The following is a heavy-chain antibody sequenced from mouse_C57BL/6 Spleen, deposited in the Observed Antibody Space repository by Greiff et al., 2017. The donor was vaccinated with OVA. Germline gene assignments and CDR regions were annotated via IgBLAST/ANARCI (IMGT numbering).Heavy chain of an antibody. CDR2: IYPGDGDT. Sequence: VQLQQSGAELVKPGASVKISCKASGYAFSSYWMNWVKQRPGKGLEWIGQIYPGDGDTNSNGKFKGKATLTADKSSSTAYMQLSSLTSEDSAVYFCARGVPQSDWCFDVWGTGTTVTVSS. V-gene: IGHV1-80*01. CDR1: GYAFSSYW. CDR3: ARGVPQSDWCFDV. J-gene: IGHJ1*03.